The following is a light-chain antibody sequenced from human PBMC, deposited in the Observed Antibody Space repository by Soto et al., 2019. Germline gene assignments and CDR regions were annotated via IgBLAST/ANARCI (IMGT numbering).Light chain of an antibody. CDR2: EGS. CDR3: CSYAGTTTPVI. Sequence: QSALTQPASVSGSPGQSITISCTGTSSDVGSYNLVSWYQQHPGKAPKLMIYEGSKRPSGVSNRFSGSKSGNMASLTISGLQAEDEADYYCCSYAGTTTPVILGGGTKLTVL. J-gene: IGLJ2*01. CDR1: SSDVGSYNL. V-gene: IGLV2-23*01.